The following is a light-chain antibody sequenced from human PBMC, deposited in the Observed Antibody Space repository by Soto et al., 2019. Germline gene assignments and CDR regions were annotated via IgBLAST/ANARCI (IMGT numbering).Light chain of an antibody. CDR1: PSFRGL. J-gene: IGKJ5*01. Sequence: EVVLTQSPVPLSLSPGARATLSCRASPSFRGLLAWYQQKPGQAPRLLIYDAYNRATGIPPRFSGSGSGTDFTPTISSLEPEDSAVYYCQQRHMWPITFGQGTRLEIK. CDR3: QQRHMWPIT. CDR2: DAY. V-gene: IGKV3-11*01.